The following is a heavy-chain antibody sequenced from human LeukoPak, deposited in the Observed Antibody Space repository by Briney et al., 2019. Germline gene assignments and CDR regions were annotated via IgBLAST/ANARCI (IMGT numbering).Heavy chain of an antibody. CDR3: ARAPREGFSGSYHDY. D-gene: IGHD1-26*01. J-gene: IGHJ4*02. CDR2: ISSSGSTI. V-gene: IGHV3-11*04. CDR1: GFTFSDYC. Sequence: PGGSLRLSCAASGFTFSDYCMSWIRQAPGKGLEWVSYISSSGSTIYYADSVKGRFTISRDNSKNTLYLQMASLRGEDTAVYYCARAPREGFSGSYHDYWGQGTLVTVSS.